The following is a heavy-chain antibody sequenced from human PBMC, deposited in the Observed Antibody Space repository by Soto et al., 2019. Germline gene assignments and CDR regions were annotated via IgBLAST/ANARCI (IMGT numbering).Heavy chain of an antibody. CDR2: ISSSSSTI. J-gene: IGHJ5*02. V-gene: IGHV3-48*02. D-gene: IGHD3-3*01. CDR1: GFTFSSNS. CDR3: ARVIWSGHLTSDL. Sequence: EVQVVESGGGLVQPGGSLRLSCAASGFTFSSNSMNWVRQAPGKGLEWISYISSSSSTIYADSVKGRFTISRDNAKNSLYLQMKSIRDEDTAVYYCARVIWSGHLTSDLWGQGTLVTVSS.